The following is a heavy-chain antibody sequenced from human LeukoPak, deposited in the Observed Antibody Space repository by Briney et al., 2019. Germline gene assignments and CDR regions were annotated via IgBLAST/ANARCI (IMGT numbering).Heavy chain of an antibody. CDR2: ISAYNGNT. J-gene: IGHJ6*03. CDR3: ARDPLHCSSTSCYEFGYMDV. V-gene: IGHV1-18*01. D-gene: IGHD2-2*01. Sequence: GASVKVSCKASGYTFTSYGISWERQAPGQGLEWMGWISAYNGNTNYAQKLQGRVTMTTDTSTSTAYMELRSLRSDDTAVYYCARDPLHCSSTSCYEFGYMDVWGKGTTVTVSS. CDR1: GYTFTSYG.